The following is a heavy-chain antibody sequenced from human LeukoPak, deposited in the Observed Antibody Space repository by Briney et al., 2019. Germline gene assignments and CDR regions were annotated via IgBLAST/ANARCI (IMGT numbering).Heavy chain of an antibody. V-gene: IGHV3-23*01. D-gene: IGHD4-23*01. CDR2: ISGSGGST. J-gene: IGHJ4*02. CDR3: ARESTVVTPGVFDD. CDR1: GFTFSSYA. Sequence: PGGSLRLSCAASGFTFSSYAMSWVRQAPGKGLEWVSAISGSGGSTYYADSVKGRFTISRDDSKNTVYLQMNSLRVEDTAVYYCARESTVVTPGVFDDWGQGTLVTVSS.